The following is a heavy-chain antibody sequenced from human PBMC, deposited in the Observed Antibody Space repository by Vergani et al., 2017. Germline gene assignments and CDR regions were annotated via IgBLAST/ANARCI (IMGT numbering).Heavy chain of an antibody. CDR3: VKERVELEVVPDAFDI. CDR2: ISSNGGST. CDR1: GFTFSSYA. D-gene: IGHD2-8*02. V-gene: IGHV3-64D*06. Sequence: EVQLVESGGGLVQPGGSLRLSCSASGFTFSSYAMHWVRQAPGKGLEYVSAISSNGGSTYYADSVKGRFTISRDNSKNTLYLQMSSLRAEDTAVYYCVKERVELEVVPDAFDIWGQGTMVTVSS. J-gene: IGHJ3*02.